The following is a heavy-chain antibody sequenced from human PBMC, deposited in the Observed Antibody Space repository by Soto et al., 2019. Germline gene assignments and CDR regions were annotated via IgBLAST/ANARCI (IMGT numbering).Heavy chain of an antibody. J-gene: IGHJ4*02. D-gene: IGHD2-2*01. CDR3: AREVGDFDS. V-gene: IGHV3-33*01. Sequence: QVQLVESGGGVVQPGRSLRLSCAASGFTFFSYGMNWVRQAPGKGLEWVAVIWYDGSNTYYADSVKGRFTISRDNSKNTRYLQMNSLRAEDTAVYYCAREVGDFDSWGQGTLVTVSS. CDR2: IWYDGSNT. CDR1: GFTFFSYG.